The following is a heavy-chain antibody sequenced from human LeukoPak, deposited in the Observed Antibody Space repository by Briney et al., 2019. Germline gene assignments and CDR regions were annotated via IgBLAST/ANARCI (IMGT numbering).Heavy chain of an antibody. J-gene: IGHJ5*02. CDR1: GGSISSSNW. Sequence: PSGTLSLTCAVSGGSISSSNWWSWIRQPPGKGLEWIGEIYHSGSTNYNPSLKSRVTISVDKSKTQFSLKLSSVTAADTAVYYCARHSPAVGYYDSSGYYSWLDPWGQGTLVTVSS. CDR2: IYHSGST. CDR3: ARHSPAVGYYDSSGYYSWLDP. D-gene: IGHD3-22*01. V-gene: IGHV4-4*02.